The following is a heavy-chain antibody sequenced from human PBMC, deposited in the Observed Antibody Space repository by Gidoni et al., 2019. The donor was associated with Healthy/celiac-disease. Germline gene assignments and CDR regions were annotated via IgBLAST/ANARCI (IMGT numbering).Heavy chain of an antibody. CDR2: ISGDGGST. CDR3: AKDIFGEFYYYFDY. D-gene: IGHD3-10*01. V-gene: IGHV3-43*02. Sequence: EVQLVESGGGVVQPGGSLRLSCAASGFTFDDYAMHWVRQAPGKGLEWVSLISGDGGSTYYADSVKGRFTISRDNSKNSLYLQMNSLRTEDTALYYCAKDIFGEFYYYFDYWGQGTLVTVSS. CDR1: GFTFDDYA. J-gene: IGHJ4*02.